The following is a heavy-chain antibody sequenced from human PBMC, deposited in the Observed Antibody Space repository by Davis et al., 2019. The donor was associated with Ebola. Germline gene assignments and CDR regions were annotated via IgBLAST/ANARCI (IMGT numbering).Heavy chain of an antibody. Sequence: ASVKVSCKASGYSFTGYYMHWVRQAPGQGHEWMGWIHSKSGVTHYAQKFQGRVIMIRDTSISTTHMELNSLMSDDTAVYYCARARLNVGTASLDFWGQGTLVTVSS. V-gene: IGHV1-2*02. CDR2: IHSKSGVT. J-gene: IGHJ4*02. D-gene: IGHD1-26*01. CDR3: ARARLNVGTASLDF. CDR1: GYSFTGYY.